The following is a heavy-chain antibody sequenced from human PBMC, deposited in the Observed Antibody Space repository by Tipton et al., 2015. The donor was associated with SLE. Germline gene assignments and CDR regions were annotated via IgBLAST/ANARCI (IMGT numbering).Heavy chain of an antibody. D-gene: IGHD2-8*02. V-gene: IGHV1-8*01. CDR3: ARVRRSGGVCPSLGY. Sequence: QSGAEVKKPGASVKVSCKASRYTLTTYDINWVRQATGQGLEWMGWMNPNSGNTGYAQRFQGRVTMTRNTSISTAYMELSSLRSEDTAVYYCARVRRSGGVCPSLGYWGQGTLVTVSS. CDR1: RYTLTTYD. J-gene: IGHJ4*02. CDR2: MNPNSGNT.